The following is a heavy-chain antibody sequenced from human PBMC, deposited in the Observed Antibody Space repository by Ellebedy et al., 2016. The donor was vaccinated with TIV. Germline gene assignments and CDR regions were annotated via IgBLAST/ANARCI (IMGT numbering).Heavy chain of an antibody. CDR2: IKSRNDGGTT. V-gene: IGHV3-15*01. J-gene: IGHJ4*02. D-gene: IGHD6-19*01. CDR1: GFTFSSYE. CDR3: MTDRSGTY. Sequence: GESLKISCAASGFTFSSYEMNWVRQAPGKGLEWVGRIKSRNDGGTTEDAAPVKGRFTISRDDSKNTIYLQMNSLKIEDTAIYYCMTDRSGTYWGQGALVTVSS.